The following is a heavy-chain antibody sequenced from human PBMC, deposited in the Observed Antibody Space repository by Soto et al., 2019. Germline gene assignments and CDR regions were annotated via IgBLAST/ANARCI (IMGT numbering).Heavy chain of an antibody. V-gene: IGHV3-30*18. J-gene: IGHJ4*02. D-gene: IGHD3-22*01. CDR3: AKLGGYYRLQYYFDY. Sequence: QVQLVESGGGVVQPGRSLRLSCAASGFTFSSYAMHWVRQAPGKGLEWVAVISYDGSNKYYADSVKGRFTISRDNSKNTLYLQMNSLRAEDTAVYYCAKLGGYYRLQYYFDYWGQGTLVTVSS. CDR2: ISYDGSNK. CDR1: GFTFSSYA.